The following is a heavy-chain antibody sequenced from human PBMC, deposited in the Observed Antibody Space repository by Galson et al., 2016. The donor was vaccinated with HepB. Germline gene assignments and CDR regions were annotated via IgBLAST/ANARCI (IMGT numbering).Heavy chain of an antibody. CDR3: ARGAIYFDILAGCPDY. J-gene: IGHJ4*02. Sequence: SLRLSCAASGFTFSSYGMHWVRRAPGKGLEWVALIWYDGGDKYYGDSVKGRFIISRDNSKNTLYLQMNSLRAEDTAVYYCARGAIYFDILAGCPDYWGQGVLVTVSS. D-gene: IGHD3-9*01. CDR1: GFTFSSYG. V-gene: IGHV3-33*01. CDR2: IWYDGGDK.